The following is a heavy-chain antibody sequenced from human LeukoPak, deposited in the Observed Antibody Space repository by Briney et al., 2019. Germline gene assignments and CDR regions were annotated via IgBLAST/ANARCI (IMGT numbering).Heavy chain of an antibody. CDR3: ARGIVVVPAAADAFDI. J-gene: IGHJ3*02. V-gene: IGHV1-69*13. Sequence: ASVKVSCKASGGTFSSYAISWVRQAPGQGLEWMGGIIPIFGTANYAQKFQGRVTITADESTSTAYMELRSLRSDDTAVYYCARGIVVVPAAADAFDIWGQGTMVTVSS. D-gene: IGHD2-2*01. CDR1: GGTFSSYA. CDR2: IIPIFGTA.